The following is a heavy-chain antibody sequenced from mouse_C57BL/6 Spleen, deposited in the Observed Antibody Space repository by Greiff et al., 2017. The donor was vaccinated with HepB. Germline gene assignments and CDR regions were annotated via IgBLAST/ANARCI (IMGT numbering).Heavy chain of an antibody. CDR1: GYAFSSYW. CDR2: IYPGDGDT. J-gene: IGHJ3*01. Sequence: VQLQQSGAELVKPGASVKISCKASGYAFSSYWMNWVKQRPGKGLEWIGQIYPGDGDTNYNGKFKGKATLTADKSSSTAYMQLSSLTSEDSAVYFCAPIYYDYDGAAWFAYWGQGTLVTVSA. D-gene: IGHD2-4*01. CDR3: APIYYDYDGAAWFAY. V-gene: IGHV1-80*01.